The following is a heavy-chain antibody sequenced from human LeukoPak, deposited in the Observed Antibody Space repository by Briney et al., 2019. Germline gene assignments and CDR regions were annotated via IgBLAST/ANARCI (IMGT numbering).Heavy chain of an antibody. CDR2: IIPIFGTA. V-gene: IGHV1-69*06. CDR3: ARDPLNSSSWYSWFDP. CDR1: GGTFSRYA. D-gene: IGHD6-13*01. J-gene: IGHJ5*02. Sequence: ASVKVSCKASGGTFSRYAISWVRQAPGQGLEWMGGIIPIFGTANYAQKFQGRVTITADKSTSTAYMELSSLRSEDTAVYYCARDPLNSSSWYSWFDPWGQVTLVTVSS.